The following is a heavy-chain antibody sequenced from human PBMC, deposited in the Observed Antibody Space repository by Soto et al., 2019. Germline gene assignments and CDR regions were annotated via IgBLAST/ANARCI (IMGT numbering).Heavy chain of an antibody. CDR3: AKLVFKSGQTEDF. D-gene: IGHD2-21*01. Sequence: GGSLRLSCVASGFTFSIYAMRWVRQAPGKGLEWVSSISGSGDTTNYADSVKGRFTISRDNSKNTLYLQMNSLRAEDTAVYSCAKLVFKSGQTEDFLDPGALVTASS. J-gene: IGHJ4*01. V-gene: IGHV3-23*01. CDR1: GFTFSIYA. CDR2: ISGSGDTT.